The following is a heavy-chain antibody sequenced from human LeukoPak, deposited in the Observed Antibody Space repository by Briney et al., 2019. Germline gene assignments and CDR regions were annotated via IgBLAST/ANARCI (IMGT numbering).Heavy chain of an antibody. CDR2: ISAYNGAT. J-gene: IGHJ4*02. CDR3: ARLGTDY. V-gene: IGHV1-18*01. CDR1: GYTLSGYG. D-gene: IGHD3-16*01. Sequence: VASVKVSCKASGYTLSGYGLSGVRQAPGQGLAWVGWISAYNGATMYAQSLQGRLTMTTDTSTSTAYMELRTLISDDTAVYFCARLGTDYWGQGTLVVVSS.